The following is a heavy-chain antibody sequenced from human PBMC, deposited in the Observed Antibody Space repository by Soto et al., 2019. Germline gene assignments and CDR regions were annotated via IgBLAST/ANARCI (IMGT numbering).Heavy chain of an antibody. J-gene: IGHJ4*02. Sequence: PWEPLSLPCTVSVGFFNSYTPSWSWILQNPVKRLALIGFIYSGGSTKNPSLESRVAMSVDTSKNHFSLNLSSVTAADMAVYYCAREGSYSAYNFAHGIQLWSFDFWGQGALVTVSS. CDR3: AREGSYSAYNFAHGIQLWSFDF. V-gene: IGHV4-61*03. CDR1: VGFFNSYTPS. D-gene: IGHD5-12*01. CDR2: IYSGGST.